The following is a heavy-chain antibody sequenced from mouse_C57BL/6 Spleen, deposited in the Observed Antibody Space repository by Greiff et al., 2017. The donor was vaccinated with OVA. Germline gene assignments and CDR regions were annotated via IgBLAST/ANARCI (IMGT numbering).Heavy chain of an antibody. CDR3: ARQLRPHYYAMDY. J-gene: IGHJ4*01. D-gene: IGHD3-2*02. CDR2: ISSGSSTI. V-gene: IGHV5-17*01. Sequence: DVMLVESGGGLVKPGGSLKLSCAASGFTFSDYGMHWVRQAPEKGLEWVAYISSGSSTIYYADTVKGRFTISRDNAKNTLFLQMTSLRSEDTAMYYCARQLRPHYYAMDYWGQGTSVTVSS. CDR1: GFTFSDYG.